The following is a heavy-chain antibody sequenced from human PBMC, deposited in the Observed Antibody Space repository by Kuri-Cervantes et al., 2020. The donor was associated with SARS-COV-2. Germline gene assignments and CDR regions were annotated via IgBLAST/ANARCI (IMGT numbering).Heavy chain of an antibody. V-gene: IGHV4-61*01. Sequence: SETLSLTCAVSGYSISSGYYWGWIRQPPGKGLEWIEYIYYSGSTNYNPSLKSRVTISVDTSKNQFSLKLSSVTAADTAAYYCGRVERLYSYGTFDHWGQGTLVTVSS. CDR2: IYYSGST. J-gene: IGHJ4*02. D-gene: IGHD5-18*01. CDR1: GYSISSGYY. CDR3: GRVERLYSYGTFDH.